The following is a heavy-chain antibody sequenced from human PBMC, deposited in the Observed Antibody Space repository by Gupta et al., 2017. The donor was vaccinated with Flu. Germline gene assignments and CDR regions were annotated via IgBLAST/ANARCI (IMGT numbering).Heavy chain of an antibody. Sequence: EVQLVASGGGLVKPGGSLSLSCAASGFTFSSYSMNWVRQAPGKGLEWVSSISSSSSYIYYADSVKGRFTISRDNAKNSLYLQMNSLRAEDTAVYYCARDPGYCSGGSCYGCDYWGQGTLVTVSS. CDR3: ARDPGYCSGGSCYGCDY. V-gene: IGHV3-21*01. D-gene: IGHD2-15*01. J-gene: IGHJ4*02. CDR2: ISSSSSYI. CDR1: GFTFSSYS.